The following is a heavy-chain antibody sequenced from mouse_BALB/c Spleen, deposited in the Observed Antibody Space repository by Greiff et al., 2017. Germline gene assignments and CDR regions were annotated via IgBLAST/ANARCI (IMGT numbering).Heavy chain of an antibody. CDR3: APITTATAY. CDR1: GYTFTAYN. J-gene: IGHJ3*01. Sequence: VQLQQSGPDLVKPGASVKISCKASGYTFTAYNMPWVKQSHGKSLEWIGYIYPYNGGTGYNQKFKSKATLTVDTSSSTAYMELRSLTSEDSAVYYCAPITTATAYWGQGTLVTVSA. D-gene: IGHD1-2*01. CDR2: IYPYNGGT. V-gene: IGHV1S29*02.